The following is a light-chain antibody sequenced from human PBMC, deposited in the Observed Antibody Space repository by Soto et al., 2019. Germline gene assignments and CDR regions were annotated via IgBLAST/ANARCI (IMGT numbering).Light chain of an antibody. CDR3: QQYNTGLRT. CDR1: LNVATN. J-gene: IGKJ1*01. V-gene: IGKV3-15*01. CDR2: GAS. Sequence: TVMTQSPATLSMSPGDRAAISCRASLNVATNMAWYQQKPGQAPRLLIYGASIRATGVPSRFTGSGSGTEFTLTINNLQSEDFAVYYCQQYNTGLRTFGRGTRVEV.